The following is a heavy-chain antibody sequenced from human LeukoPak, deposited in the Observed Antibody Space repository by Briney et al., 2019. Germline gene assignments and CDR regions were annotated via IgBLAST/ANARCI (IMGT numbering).Heavy chain of an antibody. Sequence: SETLSLPCAVYGGCFSGYYSSWIRQTPGNGQEWSGENNHSGSTNYNPSLQSRVTISVDTSKHQFSLKLSSVTAADTAVYYCARGMTGFSEGSIDYWGQGNLVTVSS. CDR3: ARGMTGFSEGSIDY. CDR1: GGCFSGYY. CDR2: NNHSGST. D-gene: IGHD3-9*01. V-gene: IGHV4-34*01. J-gene: IGHJ4*02.